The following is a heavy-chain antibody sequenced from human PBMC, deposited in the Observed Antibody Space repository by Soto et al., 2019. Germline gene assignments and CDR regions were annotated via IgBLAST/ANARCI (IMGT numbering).Heavy chain of an antibody. CDR3: ATEVVRGMDV. D-gene: IGHD2-15*01. CDR1: GYTFTSYD. Sequence: QVQLVQSGAEVKKPGASVKVSCKASGYTFTSYDINWVRQATGQGLEWMGWMNPNSANTGYAQKFQGRVTMTRNTSISTAYMALSSLISYYTTVYYCATEVVRGMDVWRQGTTVTVSS. J-gene: IGHJ6*02. V-gene: IGHV1-8*01. CDR2: MNPNSANT.